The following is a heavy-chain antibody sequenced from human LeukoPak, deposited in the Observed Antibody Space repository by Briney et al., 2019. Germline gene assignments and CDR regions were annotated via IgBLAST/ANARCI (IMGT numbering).Heavy chain of an antibody. V-gene: IGHV4-59*01. J-gene: IGHJ4*02. Sequence: PSETLSLTCTVSGGCISSYYWSWIRQPPGKGLEWIGYIYYSGSTNYNPSLKSRVTISVDTSKNQFSLKLSSVTAADTAAYYCARMGDVGYLDDRSQGTMVTVSS. CDR3: ARMGDVGYLDD. CDR2: IYYSGST. D-gene: IGHD2-21*01. CDR1: GGCISSYY.